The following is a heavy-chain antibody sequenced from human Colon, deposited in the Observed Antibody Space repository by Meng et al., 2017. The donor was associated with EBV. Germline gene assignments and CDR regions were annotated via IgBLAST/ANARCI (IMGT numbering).Heavy chain of an antibody. D-gene: IGHD6-19*01. V-gene: IGHV3-30*03. CDR2: ISPDGNNK. CDR3: ARDGIGWYPGDD. Sequence: QVQLVESGXGVVQPVAVMMVPCEASGLTFSKFGMRWVRQAAGKGLEWMDLISPDGNNKWYANSVRSRFTVSRNNSKNTVYLQMNSLRPEDTSGYYCARDGIGWYPGDDWGQGTLVTVSS. CDR1: GLTFSKFG. J-gene: IGHJ4*02.